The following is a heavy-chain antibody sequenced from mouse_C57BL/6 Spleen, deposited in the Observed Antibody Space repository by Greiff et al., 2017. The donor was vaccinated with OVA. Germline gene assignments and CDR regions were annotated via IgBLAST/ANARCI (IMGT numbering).Heavy chain of an antibody. CDR1: GYTFTSYW. CDR2: IDPSDSYT. V-gene: IGHV1-59*01. J-gene: IGHJ2*01. CDR3: ARDYTNFGDY. Sequence: QVQLQQPGAELVRPGTSVKLSCKASGYTFTSYWMHWVKQRPGQGLEWIGVIDPSDSYTNYNQKFKGKATLTVDTSSSTAYMQLSSLTSEDSAVYYCARDYTNFGDYWGQGTTLTVSS. D-gene: IGHD2-12*01.